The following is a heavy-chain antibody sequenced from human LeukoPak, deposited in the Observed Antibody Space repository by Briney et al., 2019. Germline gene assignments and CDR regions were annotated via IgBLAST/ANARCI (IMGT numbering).Heavy chain of an antibody. CDR2: IVVGSGNT. J-gene: IGHJ4*02. Sequence: SVKVSCTASGFTFTNSAIQWVRQARGQRLEWIGWIVVGSGNTNYAQKFHERVTIARDMSTSTAYMELSSLRSDVTAVYCCAADLYYYYTSDYSPHFDCWGQGTLVTVSS. CDR1: GFTFTNSA. CDR3: AADLYYYYTSDYSPHFDC. D-gene: IGHD3-22*01. V-gene: IGHV1-58*02.